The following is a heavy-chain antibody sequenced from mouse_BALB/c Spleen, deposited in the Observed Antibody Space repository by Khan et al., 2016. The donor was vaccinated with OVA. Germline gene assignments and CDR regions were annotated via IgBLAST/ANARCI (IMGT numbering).Heavy chain of an antibody. D-gene: IGHD2-14*01. V-gene: IGHV1-4*01. CDR3: VRDGAYHRNDGSFAY. CDR1: GYTFTSYT. Sequence: QVQLQQPGAELARPGASVKMSCKASGYTFTSYTIHWIKKRPGQGLEWIGYINPSNGYTNYNQKFKDKATLTTDKSSTTAYLQLSSLTSDDSAVDNCVRDGAYHRNDGSFAYGGQGTLVTVSA. CDR2: INPSNGYT. J-gene: IGHJ3*01.